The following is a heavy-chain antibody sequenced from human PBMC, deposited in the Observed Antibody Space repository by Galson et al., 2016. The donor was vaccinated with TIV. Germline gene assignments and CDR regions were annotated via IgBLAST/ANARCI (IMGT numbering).Heavy chain of an antibody. CDR3: VRVHPYYYDSGANSDLSY. Sequence: SLRLSCAASGLTFENYAMSWVRQAPGKGLEWVSGVSGSGDSAHYADSVKGRFTISRDNSKNTLFLYMNSLRAEDSALYFCVRVHPYYYDSGANSDLSYWGQGTLVTVSS. J-gene: IGHJ4*02. D-gene: IGHD3-22*01. CDR1: GLTFENYA. CDR2: VSGSGDSA. V-gene: IGHV3-23*01.